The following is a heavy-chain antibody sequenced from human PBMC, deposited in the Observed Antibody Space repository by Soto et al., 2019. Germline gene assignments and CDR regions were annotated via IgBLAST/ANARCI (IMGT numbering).Heavy chain of an antibody. D-gene: IGHD1-26*01. J-gene: IGHJ4*02. CDR3: ARVVVGATFGYFDY. CDR2: IYYSGST. Sequence: PSETLSLTCTVSGGSVSSGSYYWRWIRQPPGKGLEWIGYIYYSGSTNYNPSLKSRVTISVDTSKNQFSLKLSSVTAADTAVYYCARVVVGATFGYFDYWGQGPLVTVS. CDR1: GGSVSSGSYY. V-gene: IGHV4-61*01.